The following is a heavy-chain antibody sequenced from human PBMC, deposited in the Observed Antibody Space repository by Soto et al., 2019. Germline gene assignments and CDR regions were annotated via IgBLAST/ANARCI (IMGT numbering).Heavy chain of an antibody. D-gene: IGHD3-3*01. Sequence: GASVKVSCKASGYTFTGYYMHWVRQAPGQGLEWMGWINPNSGGTNYAQKFQGRVTMTRDTSISTAYMELSRLRSDDTAVYYCAREGITIFGVVIPSQQPYGMDVWGQGTTVTV. CDR1: GYTFTGYY. CDR2: INPNSGGT. J-gene: IGHJ6*02. V-gene: IGHV1-2*02. CDR3: AREGITIFGVVIPSQQPYGMDV.